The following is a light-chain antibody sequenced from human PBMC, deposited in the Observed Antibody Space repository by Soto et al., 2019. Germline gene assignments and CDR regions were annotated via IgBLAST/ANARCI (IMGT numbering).Light chain of an antibody. V-gene: IGKV3-15*01. J-gene: IGKJ1*01. CDR3: KQYNIWPPT. CDR1: RSVSSN. Sequence: EIVMTQSPATLSVSPGERATLSCRGSRSVSSNLAWYQQKPGQAPRLLIYGASTRATGIPARFSGSGSGTEVSLTIRSMQPEDFAVYYCKQYNIWPPTFGQGTKVDIK. CDR2: GAS.